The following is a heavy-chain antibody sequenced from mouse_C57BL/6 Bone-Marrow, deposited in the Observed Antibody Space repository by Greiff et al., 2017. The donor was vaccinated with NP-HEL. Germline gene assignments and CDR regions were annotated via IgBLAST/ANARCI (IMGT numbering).Heavy chain of an antibody. Sequence: QVQLQQPGAELVKPGASVKMSCKASGYTFTSYWITWVKQRPGQGLEWIGDIYPGSGSTNYNEKFKSKATLTVDTSSSTAYMQLSSLTSEDSAVYYCARGLITTVVATDYWGQGTTLTVSS. CDR3: ARGLITTVVATDY. CDR1: GYTFTSYW. D-gene: IGHD1-1*01. CDR2: IYPGSGST. J-gene: IGHJ2*01. V-gene: IGHV1-55*01.